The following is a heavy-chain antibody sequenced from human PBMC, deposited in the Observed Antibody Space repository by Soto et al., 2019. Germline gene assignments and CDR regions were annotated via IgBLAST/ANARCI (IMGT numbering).Heavy chain of an antibody. J-gene: IGHJ4*02. CDR1: GFSFDDYA. CDR2: ISWNSDVI. CDR3: AKDNDEAVVVPLFAY. Sequence: GGSLRLSCAASGFSFDDYAMHWVRQPPGKGLEWVSGISWNSDVIDYADSVKGRFTISRDNAKNSLYLEMNSLRTEDTALYYCAKDNDEAVVVPLFAYWGQGTLVTVSS. D-gene: IGHD2-2*01. V-gene: IGHV3-9*01.